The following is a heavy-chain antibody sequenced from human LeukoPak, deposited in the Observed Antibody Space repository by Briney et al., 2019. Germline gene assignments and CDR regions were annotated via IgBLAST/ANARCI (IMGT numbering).Heavy chain of an antibody. CDR3: ARLKGRGFFDY. CDR1: GGSISSYY. V-gene: IGHV4-59*08. D-gene: IGHD3-22*01. J-gene: IGHJ4*02. CDR2: ISYSGST. Sequence: PSETLSPTCTVSGGSISSYYWSWIGQPPGKGLECIGYISYSGSTSYNPSLKSRVTISLDASKNQFSLKLSSVTAADTAVYYCARLKGRGFFDYWAQGALVTVSS.